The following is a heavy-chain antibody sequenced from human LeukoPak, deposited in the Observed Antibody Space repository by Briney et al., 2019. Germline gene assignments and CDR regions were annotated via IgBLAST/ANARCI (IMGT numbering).Heavy chain of an antibody. CDR2: INHSGST. Sequence: SETLSLTCIVSGGSISSSIYYWAWIRQPPGKGLEWIGEINHSGSTNYNPSLKSRVTISVDTSKNQFSLKLSSVTAAGTAVYYCARDSSGWYLDYWGQGTLVTVSS. CDR1: GGSISSSIYY. J-gene: IGHJ4*02. D-gene: IGHD6-25*01. V-gene: IGHV4-39*07. CDR3: ARDSSGWYLDY.